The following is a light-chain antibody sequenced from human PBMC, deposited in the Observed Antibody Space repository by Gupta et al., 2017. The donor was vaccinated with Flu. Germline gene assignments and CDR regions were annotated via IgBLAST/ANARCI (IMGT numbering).Light chain of an antibody. CDR3: QQYNSYWT. V-gene: IGKV1-5*03. CDR2: EAS. CDR1: QSIDNW. Sequence: PSTLSASIGDRVTITCRASQSIDNWLAWYQQKPGKAPMLLIHEASSLESGVPSRFSGSGSGTEFTLTISSLQPDDLATYYCQQYNSYWTFGQGTKVEIK. J-gene: IGKJ1*01.